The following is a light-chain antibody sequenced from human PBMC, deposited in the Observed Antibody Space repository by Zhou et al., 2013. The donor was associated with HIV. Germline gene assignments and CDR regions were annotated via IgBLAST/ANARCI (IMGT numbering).Light chain of an antibody. CDR2: AAS. CDR1: QGISSY. J-gene: IGKJ2*01. V-gene: IGKV1-8*01. CDR3: QQYYSYPYT. Sequence: AIQLTQSPSSLAASVGDTVTITCRASQGISSYLAWYQQKPGKAPKLLIYAASTLQSGVPSRFSGSGSGTDFTLTISCLQSEDFATYYCQQYYSYPYTFGQGTKLEIK.